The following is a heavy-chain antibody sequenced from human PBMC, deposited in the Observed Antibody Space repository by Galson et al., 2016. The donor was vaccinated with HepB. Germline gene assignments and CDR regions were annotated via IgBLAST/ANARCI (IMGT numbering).Heavy chain of an antibody. V-gene: IGHV3-30*18. CDR1: GFTLNTYG. CDR3: AKVRDYYGSGSYWKYFDH. D-gene: IGHD3-10*01. Sequence: SLRLSCAASGFTLNTYGVHWVRQAPGKGLEWVAVISYDGTNKYYVDSVKGRFTISRDTSKNTLYLQMNSLRAEDTAIYYCAKVRDYYGSGSYWKYFDHRGQGTLVTVSS. CDR2: ISYDGTNK. J-gene: IGHJ4*02.